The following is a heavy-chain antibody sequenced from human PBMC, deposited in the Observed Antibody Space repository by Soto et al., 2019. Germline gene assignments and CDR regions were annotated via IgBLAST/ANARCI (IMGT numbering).Heavy chain of an antibody. CDR3: ERCTVDTIVTRGWCHYLDP. CDR1: GFTFSSSA. V-gene: IGHV3-23*01. J-gene: IGHJ5*02. D-gene: IGHD5-18*01. CDR2: VSGSGGTT. Sequence: EVQLLDSGGGLVQPGGSLRLSCAASGFTFSSSAMSWVRQAPGKGLEWVSAVSGSGGTTYYADSVRGRFTISRDNSKNTLYLQMNSLRAEDTAIYFCERCTVDTIVTRGWCHYLDPWGQGTLVTVSS.